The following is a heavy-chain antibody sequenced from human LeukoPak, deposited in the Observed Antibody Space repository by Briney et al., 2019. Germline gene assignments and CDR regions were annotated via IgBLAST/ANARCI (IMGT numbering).Heavy chain of an antibody. CDR2: ISSSGSTI. CDR1: GFTFSSYE. CDR3: ARGDYELDY. V-gene: IGHV3-48*03. D-gene: IGHD3-16*01. J-gene: IGHJ4*02. Sequence: GGSLRLSCAASGFTFSSYEMNWVRQAPGKGLEWVSYISSSGSTIYYADSVKGRYTISRDNAKNSLYLQMNSLRAEDTAVYYCARGDYELDYWGQGTLVTVSS.